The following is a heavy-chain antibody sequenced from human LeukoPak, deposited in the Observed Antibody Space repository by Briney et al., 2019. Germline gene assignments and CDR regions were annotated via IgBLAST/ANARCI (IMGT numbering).Heavy chain of an antibody. V-gene: IGHV4-34*01. J-gene: IGHJ4*02. CDR3: ARGNNYYDSSGYHFDY. Sequence: PSETLSLTCAVYGGSFSGYYWSWIRQPPGKGLEWIGEINHSGSTNYNPSLKSRVTISVDTSKNQFSLKLSSVTAADTAVYYCARGNNYYDSSGYHFDYWGQGTLVTVSS. CDR1: GGSFSGYY. D-gene: IGHD3-22*01. CDR2: INHSGST.